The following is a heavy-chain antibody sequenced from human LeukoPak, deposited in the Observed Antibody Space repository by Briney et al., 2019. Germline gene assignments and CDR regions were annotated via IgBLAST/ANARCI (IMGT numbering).Heavy chain of an antibody. CDR1: RGTFSKYD. Sequence: SVKVSCKASRGTFSKYDIHWVRQAPGQGLEWMGRIIPILNITHYAQKFQGRVTIAADKSTSTAYMELSSLRSEDTAMYYCARDDDRAREIDYWGQGTLVTVSS. CDR2: IIPILNIT. D-gene: IGHD3-22*01. CDR3: ARDDDRAREIDY. J-gene: IGHJ4*02. V-gene: IGHV1-69*04.